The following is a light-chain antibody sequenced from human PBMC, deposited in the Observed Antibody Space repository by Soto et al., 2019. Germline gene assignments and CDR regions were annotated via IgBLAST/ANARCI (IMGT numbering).Light chain of an antibody. Sequence: ELVLTQSPGTLSLTPGERATLSCRASQTVSANYLAWYQQKAGQAPRLLIYGASNRATGIPDRFSSSGSGTDFTLTISRLEPEDFAVYYCQQYGRSPHFGPGTKVDIK. CDR1: QTVSANY. CDR3: QQYGRSPH. V-gene: IGKV3-20*01. J-gene: IGKJ3*01. CDR2: GAS.